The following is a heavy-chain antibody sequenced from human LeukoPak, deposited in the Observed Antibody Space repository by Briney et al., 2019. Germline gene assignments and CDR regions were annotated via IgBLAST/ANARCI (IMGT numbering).Heavy chain of an antibody. D-gene: IGHD6-19*01. J-gene: IGHJ4*02. CDR1: GFTFSSYA. CDR2: ISYDGSNK. V-gene: IGHV3-30-3*01. Sequence: GGSQRLSCAASGFTFSSYAMHWVRQAPGKGLEWVAVISYDGSNKYYADSVKGRFTISRDNSKNTLYLQMNSLRAEDTAVYYCARDAGWVAGIISPYFDYWGQGTLVTVSS. CDR3: ARDAGWVAGIISPYFDY.